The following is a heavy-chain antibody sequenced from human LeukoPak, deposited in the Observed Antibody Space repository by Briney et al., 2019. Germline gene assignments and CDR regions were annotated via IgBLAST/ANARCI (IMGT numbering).Heavy chain of an antibody. Sequence: ASVKVSCKASGYTFTGYYMHWVRQAPGQGLEWMGWINPNSGGTNYAQKFQGRVTMTRDTSISTAYMELSRLRSDDTAVYYCARAAAANYYYYYYMDVWGKGTMVTVSS. CDR1: GYTFTGYY. V-gene: IGHV1-2*02. CDR3: ARAAAANYYYYYYMDV. CDR2: INPNSGGT. J-gene: IGHJ6*03. D-gene: IGHD6-13*01.